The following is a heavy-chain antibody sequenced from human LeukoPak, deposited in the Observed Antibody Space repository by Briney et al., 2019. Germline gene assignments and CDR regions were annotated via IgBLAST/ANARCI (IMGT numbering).Heavy chain of an antibody. J-gene: IGHJ3*02. CDR2: IYHSGST. D-gene: IGHD3-22*01. CDR3: ARSDYKYYYDSSGYSYAFDI. CDR1: GGSISSSNW. V-gene: IGHV4-4*02. Sequence: SETLSLTCTVSGGSISSSNWWSWVRQPPGKGLEWIGEIYHSGSTNYNPSLKSRVTISVDKSKNQFSLKLSSVTAADTAVYYCARSDYKYYYDSSGYSYAFDIWGQGTMVTVSS.